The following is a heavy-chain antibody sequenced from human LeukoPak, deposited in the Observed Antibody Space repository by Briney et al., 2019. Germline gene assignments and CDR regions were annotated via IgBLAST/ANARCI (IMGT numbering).Heavy chain of an antibody. CDR3: AKDRVGATLRPYYMDV. CDR2: ISGSGGST. V-gene: IGHV3-23*01. J-gene: IGHJ6*03. D-gene: IGHD1-26*01. CDR1: EFTFSGYA. Sequence: GGSLRLSCAASEFTFSGYAMSWVRQAPGKGLEWVSAISGSGGSTYYADSVKGRFTISRDNSKNTLYLQMNSLRAEDTAVYYCAKDRVGATLRPYYMDVWGKGTTVTVSS.